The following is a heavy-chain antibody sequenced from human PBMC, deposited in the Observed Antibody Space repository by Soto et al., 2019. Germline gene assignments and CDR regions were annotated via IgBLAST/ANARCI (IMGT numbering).Heavy chain of an antibody. V-gene: IGHV1-24*01. J-gene: IGHJ3*02. CDR2: FDPEDSET. CDR3: ATAALGGYCSGGSCYFAFDI. CDR1: GYTLTELS. D-gene: IGHD2-15*01. Sequence: ASVKVSCKVSGYTLTELSMHWVRQAPGKGLERMGGFDPEDSETIYAQKFQGRVTMTEDTSTDTAYMELSSLRSEDTAVYYCATAALGGYCSGGSCYFAFDIWGQGTMVTVSS.